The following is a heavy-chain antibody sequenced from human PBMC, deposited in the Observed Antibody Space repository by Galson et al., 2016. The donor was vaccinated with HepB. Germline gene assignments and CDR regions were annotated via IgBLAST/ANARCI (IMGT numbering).Heavy chain of an antibody. CDR3: ARGGDYATWFAP. CDR1: GFTFSSYW. V-gene: IGHV3-74*01. D-gene: IGHD4-17*01. CDR2: LNSDGSST. Sequence: SLRLSCAASGFTFSSYWMHWVRQAPGKGLVSVSRLNSDGSSTSYPDSVKGRFTIARDNAKNTLYLQMNSLRAVDTAVYYCARGGDYATWFAPWGQGTLVTVSS. J-gene: IGHJ5*02.